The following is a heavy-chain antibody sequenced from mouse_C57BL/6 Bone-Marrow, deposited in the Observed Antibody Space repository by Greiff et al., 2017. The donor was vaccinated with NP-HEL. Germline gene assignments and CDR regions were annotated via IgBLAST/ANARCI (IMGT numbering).Heavy chain of an antibody. Sequence: EVQLQQSGAELVRPGASVKLSCTASGFNIKDDYMHWVKQRPEQGLEWIGWIDPENGDPEYASKFQGKATITADPTSNTAYLQLSSLTSEDTAVYYCTTGLSPDRGYAMDYWGQGTSVTGSS. V-gene: IGHV14-4*01. CDR2: IDPENGDP. D-gene: IGHD2-14*01. CDR1: GFNIKDDY. J-gene: IGHJ4*01. CDR3: TTGLSPDRGYAMDY.